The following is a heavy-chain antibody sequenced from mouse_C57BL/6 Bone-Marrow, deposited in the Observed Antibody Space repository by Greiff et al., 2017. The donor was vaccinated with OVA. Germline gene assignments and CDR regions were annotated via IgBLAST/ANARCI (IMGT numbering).Heavy chain of an antibody. CDR3: ARSGDLWSYFDY. D-gene: IGHD1-1*02. CDR1: GYTFTDYY. Sequence: VQLQQSGAELVRPGASVKLSCKASGYTFTDYYINWVKQRPGQGLEWIARIYPGSGNTYYNEKFKGKATLTAEKSSSTAYMQLSSLTSEDSAVYFCARSGDLWSYFDYWGQGTTLTVSS. CDR2: IYPGSGNT. V-gene: IGHV1-76*01. J-gene: IGHJ2*01.